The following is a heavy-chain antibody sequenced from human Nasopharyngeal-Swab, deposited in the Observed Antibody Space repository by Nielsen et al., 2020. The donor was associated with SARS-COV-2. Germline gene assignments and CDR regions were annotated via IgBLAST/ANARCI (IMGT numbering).Heavy chain of an antibody. D-gene: IGHD6-13*01. CDR1: GFTFSSFW. J-gene: IGHJ4*02. V-gene: IGHV3-7*01. CDR3: AELDSWSLDY. CDR2: IKQDGSEK. Sequence: GESLKISCAASGFTFSSFWMNWVRQAPGKGLEWVANIKQDGSEKYYVDSVKGRFTISRDNAKNSLYLQMNSLRAEDTAVYYCAELDSWSLDYWGQGTLVTVSS.